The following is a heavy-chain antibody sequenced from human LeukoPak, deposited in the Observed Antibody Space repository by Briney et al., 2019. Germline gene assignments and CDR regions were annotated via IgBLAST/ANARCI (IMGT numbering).Heavy chain of an antibody. CDR1: GYSFTSYW. V-gene: IGHV5-51*01. CDR3: ARQGRPTYYFDY. CDR2: IYPGDSDT. Sequence: GESLKISCKASGYSFTSYWIAWVRQMPGKGLEWTGIIYPGDSDTKYSPSFQGQVTISADKSISTAYLQWSSLKASDTAMYYCARQGRPTYYFDYWGQGTLVTVSS. J-gene: IGHJ4*02.